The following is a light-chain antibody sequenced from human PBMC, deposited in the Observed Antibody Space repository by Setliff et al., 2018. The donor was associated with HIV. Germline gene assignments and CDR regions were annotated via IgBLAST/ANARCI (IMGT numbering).Light chain of an antibody. CDR1: SSDVGGYDY. V-gene: IGLV2-8*01. CDR2: EVN. CDR3: CSYAGTYTYI. J-gene: IGLJ1*01. Sequence: QSALTQPPSASGSPGQSVTISCTGTSSDVGGYDYVSWYQHHPGKAPKLIISEVNKRPSGVPDRFSGSKSGDTASLTISGLQSEDEADYYCCSYAGTYTYIFGSGTKAPS.